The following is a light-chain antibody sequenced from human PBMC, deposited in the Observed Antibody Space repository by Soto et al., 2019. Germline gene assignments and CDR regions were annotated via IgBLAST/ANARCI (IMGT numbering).Light chain of an antibody. CDR2: GNN. CDR3: QSYDSSLSGHAI. CDR1: RSNIGAGYD. V-gene: IGLV1-40*01. J-gene: IGLJ2*01. Sequence: QSVLTQPPSVSGAPGQRVTISCTGSRSNIGAGYDVHWYQQFPGTAPKIVIYGNNNRPSGVPDRFSGSKSGTSASLAITGLQAEDEADYYCQSYDSSLSGHAIFGGGTKVTVL.